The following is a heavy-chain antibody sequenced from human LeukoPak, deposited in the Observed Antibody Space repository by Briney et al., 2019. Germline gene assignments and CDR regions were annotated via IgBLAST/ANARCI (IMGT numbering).Heavy chain of an antibody. Sequence: GGSLRLSCSASGFIFSEYYMTWIRQAPGKGLEWVSTIKGTGLTTYYADSVKGRFTISRDNAKNSLYLQMNSLRAEDTAVYYCARRETFYSDSGGYSFDVFDIWGLGTMVTVSS. D-gene: IGHD3-22*01. V-gene: IGHV3-11*01. CDR3: ARRETFYSDSGGYSFDVFDI. CDR1: GFIFSEYY. CDR2: IKGTGLTT. J-gene: IGHJ3*02.